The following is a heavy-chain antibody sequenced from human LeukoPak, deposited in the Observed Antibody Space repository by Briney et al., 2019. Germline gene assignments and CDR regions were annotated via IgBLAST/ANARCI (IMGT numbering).Heavy chain of an antibody. CDR2: INHSGST. D-gene: IGHD3-22*01. V-gene: IGHV4-34*01. Sequence: PSETLSLTCGVYGGSFSGYYWNWIRQPPGKGLEWIGEINHSGSTNYNPSLKSRVTISVDTSKNQFSLKLRSVTAADTAVYYCARGVGRITLIIALDFWGQGTLVTVSS. CDR1: GGSFSGYY. J-gene: IGHJ4*02. CDR3: ARGVGRITLIIALDF.